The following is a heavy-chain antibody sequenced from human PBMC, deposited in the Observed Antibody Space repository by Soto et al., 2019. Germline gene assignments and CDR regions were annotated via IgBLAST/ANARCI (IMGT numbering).Heavy chain of an antibody. CDR2: ISAYNGNT. Sequence: QVQLVQSGAEVKKPGASVKVSCKASGYTFTSYGISWVRQAPGQGLEWMGWISAYNGNTNYAQKLQGRVTMTTDTSTSTAYMELRSLRSNDTAVYYCARVAYDFWSGYPAIGYYYYGMDVWGQGTTVTVSS. D-gene: IGHD3-3*01. J-gene: IGHJ6*02. CDR3: ARVAYDFWSGYPAIGYYYYGMDV. V-gene: IGHV1-18*01. CDR1: GYTFTSYG.